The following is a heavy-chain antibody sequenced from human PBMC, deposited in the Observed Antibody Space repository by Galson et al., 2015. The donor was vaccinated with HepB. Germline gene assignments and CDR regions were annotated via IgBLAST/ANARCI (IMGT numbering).Heavy chain of an antibody. J-gene: IGHJ4*02. CDR2: IYRGSTT. CDR1: GFTVSGNY. V-gene: IGHV3-53*01. D-gene: IGHD3-22*01. Sequence: SLRLSCAASGFTVSGNYMSWVRQAPGKGLEWVSIIYRGSTTDYADSVKGRFTISRDNSQNTVYLQMNSLRAEDTAVYYCARSYNYDSSGHYPFDYWGQGTPVIVSS. CDR3: ARSYNYDSSGHYPFDY.